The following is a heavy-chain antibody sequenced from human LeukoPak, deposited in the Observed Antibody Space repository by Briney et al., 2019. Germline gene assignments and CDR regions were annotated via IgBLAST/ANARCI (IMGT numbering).Heavy chain of an antibody. CDR1: GGSISSSSYY. D-gene: IGHD4-11*01. CDR3: ARASPTTPEGYYYYMDV. J-gene: IGHJ6*03. V-gene: IGHV4-39*07. CDR2: IYYSGST. Sequence: SETLSLTCTVSGGSISSSSYYWGWIRHPPGKGLEWIGSIYYSGSTYYNPSLKSRVTISVDTSKNQFSLKLSSVTAADTAVYYCARASPTTPEGYYYYMDVWGKGTTVTVSS.